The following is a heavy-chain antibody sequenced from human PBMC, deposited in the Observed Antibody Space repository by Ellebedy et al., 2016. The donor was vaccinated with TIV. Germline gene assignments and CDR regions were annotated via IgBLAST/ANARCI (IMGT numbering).Heavy chain of an antibody. CDR3: VREAVGEFPVSWYFDL. D-gene: IGHD3-16*01. CDR2: IWYDGSSK. V-gene: IGHV3-33*01. CDR1: GFTFRSHG. Sequence: GESLKISXAASGFTFRSHGMHWVRQAPGKGLEWVAVIWYDGSSKYYIDSVKGRFTISRDNSKNTVHLQMNSLRAEDTAVYYCVREAVGEFPVSWYFDLWGRGTLVTVSS. J-gene: IGHJ2*01.